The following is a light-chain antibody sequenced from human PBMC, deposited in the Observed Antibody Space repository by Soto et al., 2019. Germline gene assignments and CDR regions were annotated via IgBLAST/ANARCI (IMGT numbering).Light chain of an antibody. CDR2: KAS. Sequence: DIQMTQSPSTLSVFVGDRVTITCRASQSIGSWLAWYQQKQGKAHKLLIYKASSLDSGVPSRFSGSGSGTEFTLTSRSLQPDDFATYYFQQYNSYPTFGQGTKLEIK. CDR3: QQYNSYPT. V-gene: IGKV1-5*03. CDR1: QSIGSW. J-gene: IGKJ2*01.